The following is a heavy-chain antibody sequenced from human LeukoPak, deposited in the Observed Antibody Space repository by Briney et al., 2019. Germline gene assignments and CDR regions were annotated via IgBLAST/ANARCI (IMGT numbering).Heavy chain of an antibody. Sequence: ASVKVSCKASGYTFTNYYIHWVRQAPGQGLECMGIINPSGGSTSYAQKFQGRVTMTRDMSTSTVYMELSSLRSEDTAVYYCAILYDSSGYYFDYWGQGTLVTVSS. CDR2: INPSGGST. CDR1: GYTFTNYY. J-gene: IGHJ4*02. CDR3: AILYDSSGYYFDY. D-gene: IGHD3-22*01. V-gene: IGHV1-46*01.